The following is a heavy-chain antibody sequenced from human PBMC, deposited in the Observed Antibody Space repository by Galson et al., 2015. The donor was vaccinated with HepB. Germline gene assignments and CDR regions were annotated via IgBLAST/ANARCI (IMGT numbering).Heavy chain of an antibody. D-gene: IGHD6-19*01. CDR1: GFTFSSYG. Sequence: SLRLSCAASGFTFSSYGMHWVRQAPGKGLEWVAIISHDGSDKFYADPVRGRLSISRDNTANALFLVMNNLRGDDTGVYYCAKDRWTRRVALGGSDYWGQGTVVTVSS. V-gene: IGHV3-30*18. J-gene: IGHJ4*02. CDR3: AKDRWTRRVALGGSDY. CDR2: ISHDGSDK.